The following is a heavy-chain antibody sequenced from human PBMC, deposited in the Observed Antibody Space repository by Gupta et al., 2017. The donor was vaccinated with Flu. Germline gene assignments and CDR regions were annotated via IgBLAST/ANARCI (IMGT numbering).Heavy chain of an antibody. Sequence: WVRQAPGKGMEWVSGNDGSGDSTYYAVSVQDRFAISRDNSKNILYLQMISLVAEDTAVYYCAKVKRGRAGYSSAFEDWGQGTPVTVSS. V-gene: IGHV3-23*01. D-gene: IGHD2-15*01. CDR2: NDGSGDST. J-gene: IGHJ4*02. CDR3: AKVKRGRAGYSSAFED.